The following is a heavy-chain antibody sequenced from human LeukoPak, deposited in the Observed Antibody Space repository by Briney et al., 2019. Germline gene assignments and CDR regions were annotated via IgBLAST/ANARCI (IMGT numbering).Heavy chain of an antibody. CDR1: GFTFSSYA. D-gene: IGHD5-18*01. V-gene: IGHV3-23*01. J-gene: IGHJ4*02. CDR2: ISGSGGST. CDR3: AKDRGGRGYSYEYYFDY. Sequence: GGSLRLSCAASGFTFSSYAMSWVRRAPGKGLEWVSAISGSGGSTYYADSVKGRFTISRDNSKNTLYLQMNSLRAEDTAVYYCAKDRGGRGYSYEYYFDYWGQGTLVTVSS.